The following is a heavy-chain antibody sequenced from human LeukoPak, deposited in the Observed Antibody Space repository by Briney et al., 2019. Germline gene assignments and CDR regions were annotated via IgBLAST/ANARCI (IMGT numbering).Heavy chain of an antibody. D-gene: IGHD6-19*01. Sequence: SETLSLTCAVYGGSFSGYYWSWISQPQGKGLEWIGEINHSGSTNYNPSLKSRVTISVDTSKNQFSLKLSSVTAAHTAVYYCARVLEGSSGQHWYFDLWGRGTLVTVSS. J-gene: IGHJ2*01. CDR1: GGSFSGYY. CDR2: INHSGST. CDR3: ARVLEGSSGQHWYFDL. V-gene: IGHV4-34*01.